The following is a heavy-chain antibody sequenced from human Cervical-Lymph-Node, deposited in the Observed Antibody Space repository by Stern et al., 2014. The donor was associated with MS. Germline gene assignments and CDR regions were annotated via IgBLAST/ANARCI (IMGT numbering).Heavy chain of an antibody. CDR3: AREGEYCSGSRCYPFLDY. D-gene: IGHD2-15*01. Sequence: VQLVESGPGLVKPSETLSLTCTVSGGSLRSYYWNWIRQAPGKGLEWLVFIYPTGSVNYNPSLASRVAMSVDTSKNQFSLTVSSVTAADTAVYYCAREGEYCSGSRCYPFLDYWGQGTLVTVSS. V-gene: IGHV4-59*01. CDR2: IYPTGSV. J-gene: IGHJ4*02. CDR1: GGSLRSYY.